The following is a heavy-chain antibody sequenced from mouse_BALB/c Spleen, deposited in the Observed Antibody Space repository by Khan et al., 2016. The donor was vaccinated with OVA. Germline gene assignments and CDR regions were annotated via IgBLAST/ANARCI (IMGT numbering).Heavy chain of an antibody. V-gene: IGHV1-87*01. Sequence: QVQLQQSGAELARPGASVNLSCKASGYTFTSYWMQWVKQRPGQGLEWIGAIYPGDGDTRYTQKFKGKATLTADKSSSTAYMQLSSLASEDSAGYYCASGIPYYYAIDYLGQGTSVTVSS. CDR3: ASGIPYYYAIDY. CDR1: GYTFTSYW. CDR2: IYPGDGDT. J-gene: IGHJ4*01.